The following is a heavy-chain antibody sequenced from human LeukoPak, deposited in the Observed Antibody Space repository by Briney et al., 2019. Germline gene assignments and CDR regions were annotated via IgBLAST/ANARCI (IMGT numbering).Heavy chain of an antibody. D-gene: IGHD6-13*01. CDR3: ARSIGAAGYMDV. J-gene: IGHJ6*03. V-gene: IGHV7-4-1*02. CDR2: INTNTGNP. CDR1: GYTFIIYS. Sequence: ASVRVSSTASGYTFIIYSMNWVRQAPGQGREWMGWINTNTGNPTYTQGFTGRFVFSLDTSVSTAYLQISSLKAEDTAVYYCARSIGAAGYMDVWGKGTTVTVSS.